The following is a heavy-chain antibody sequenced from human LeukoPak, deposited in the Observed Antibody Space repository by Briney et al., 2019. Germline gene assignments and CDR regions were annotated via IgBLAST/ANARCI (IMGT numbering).Heavy chain of an antibody. CDR1: GFTFSSYA. D-gene: IGHD2-2*01. J-gene: IGHJ4*02. Sequence: GESLKISCAASGFTFSSYAMSWVRQAPGKGLEWVSAISGSGGSTYYADSVKGRFTISRDNSKNTLYLQMNSLRAEDTAVYYCAKVSYCSSTSCRWGQGTLVTVSS. CDR3: AKVSYCSSTSCR. V-gene: IGHV3-23*01. CDR2: ISGSGGST.